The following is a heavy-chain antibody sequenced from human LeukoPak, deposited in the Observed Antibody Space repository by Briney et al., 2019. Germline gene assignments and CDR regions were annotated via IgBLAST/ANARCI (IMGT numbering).Heavy chain of an antibody. J-gene: IGHJ5*02. Sequence: SETLSLTCTVSGGSISSSSYYWGWIRQPPGTGLEWIGSIYYSGSTYYNPSLKSRVTISVDTSKNQFSLKLSSVTAADTAVYYCARDRDGYTNGGFDPWGQGTLVTVSS. D-gene: IGHD5-24*01. CDR2: IYYSGST. V-gene: IGHV4-39*07. CDR3: ARDRDGYTNGGFDP. CDR1: GGSISSSSYY.